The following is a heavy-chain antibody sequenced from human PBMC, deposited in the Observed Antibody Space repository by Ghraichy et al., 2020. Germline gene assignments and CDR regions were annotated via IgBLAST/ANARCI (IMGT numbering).Heavy chain of an antibody. J-gene: IGHJ6*02. CDR2: IKRKTDGGTT. Sequence: GGSLRLSCAASGFTVSNVWMSWVRQAPGKGLEWIGRIKRKTDGGTTDYAAPVKGRFTISTDESENKLYLQMNSLKTEDTAVYYCSTHCTRGSCYSSRGGGMDVWGQGTTVTVSS. CDR1: GFTVSNVW. CDR3: STHCTRGSCYSSRGGGMDV. D-gene: IGHD2-15*01. V-gene: IGHV3-15*01.